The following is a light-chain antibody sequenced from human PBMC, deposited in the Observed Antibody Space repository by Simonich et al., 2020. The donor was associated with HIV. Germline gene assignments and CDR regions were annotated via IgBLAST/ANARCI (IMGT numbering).Light chain of an antibody. CDR1: SSDVGGYNY. CDR2: EVS. V-gene: IGLV2-8*01. Sequence: QSALTQPPSASGSPGQSVTISCNGTSSDVGGYNYDSWYQQHPGKAPKLMIYEVSKRPSGVPDRLSGSKSGNPASLTISGLQAEDEADYYCCSYAGSSTPVVFGGGTKLTVL. CDR3: CSYAGSSTPVV. J-gene: IGLJ2*01.